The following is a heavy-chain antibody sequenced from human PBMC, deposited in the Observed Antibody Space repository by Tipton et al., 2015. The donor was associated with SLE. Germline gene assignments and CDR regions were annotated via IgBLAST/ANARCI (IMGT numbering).Heavy chain of an antibody. Sequence: SLRLSCAVSGGSINSYNWWTWVRQPPGKGLEWIGSIYYSGSTYYNPSLKSRVSISVDTSKNQFFLNLHSVTAADTAAYYCARGGASVLIRNCYFDYWGQGSLVTVSS. CDR3: ARGGASVLIRNCYFDY. CDR2: IYYSGST. D-gene: IGHD2-8*01. CDR1: GGSINSYNW. J-gene: IGHJ4*01. V-gene: IGHV4-4*02.